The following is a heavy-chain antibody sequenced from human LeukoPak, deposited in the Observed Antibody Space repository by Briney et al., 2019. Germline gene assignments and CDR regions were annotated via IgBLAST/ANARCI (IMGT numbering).Heavy chain of an antibody. D-gene: IGHD6-6*01. CDR3: ARGRKAARPNYYYYYMDV. CDR2: INHSGST. Sequence: SETLSLTCAVYGGSFSGYYWNWIRQPPGKGLEWIGEINHSGSTNYNPSLKSRVTISVDTSKNQFSLKLSSVTAADTAVYYCARGRKAARPNYYYYYMDVWGKGTTVTVSS. J-gene: IGHJ6*03. V-gene: IGHV4-34*01. CDR1: GGSFSGYY.